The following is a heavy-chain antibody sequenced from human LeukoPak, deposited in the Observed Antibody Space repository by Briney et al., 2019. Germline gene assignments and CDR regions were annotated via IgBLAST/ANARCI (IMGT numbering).Heavy chain of an antibody. CDR3: ARDYYGSVKYGMDV. J-gene: IGHJ6*02. D-gene: IGHD3-10*01. CDR1: GGSISSYY. V-gene: IGHV4-59*01. Sequence: SETLSLTCTVSGGSISSYYWSWIRQPPGKGLEWIGYVYYSGSTNYNPSLKSRVTISVDTSKNQFSLKLSSVTAADTAVYYCARDYYGSVKYGMDVWGQGTTVTVSS. CDR2: VYYSGST.